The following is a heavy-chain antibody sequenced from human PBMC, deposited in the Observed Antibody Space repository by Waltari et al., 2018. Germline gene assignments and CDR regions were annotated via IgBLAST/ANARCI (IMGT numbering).Heavy chain of an antibody. J-gene: IGHJ4*02. CDR3: ARRGGKEMATIEAWTIGY. CDR2: IYYSGST. CDR1: GGSISSSSYY. Sequence: QLQLQESGPGLVKPSETLSLTCTVSGGSISSSSYYWGWIRQPPGKGLEWIGSIYYSGSTYYNPSLKSRVTISVDTSKNQFSLKLSSVTAADTAVYYCARRGGKEMATIEAWTIGYWGQGTLVTVSS. D-gene: IGHD5-12*01. V-gene: IGHV4-39*01.